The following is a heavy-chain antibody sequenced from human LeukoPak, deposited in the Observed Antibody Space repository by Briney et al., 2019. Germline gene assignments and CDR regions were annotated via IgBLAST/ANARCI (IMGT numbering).Heavy chain of an antibody. CDR3: ARDGQYQLLFGVRLGAFDI. J-gene: IGHJ3*02. V-gene: IGHV1-18*01. CDR1: GYTFTSYG. D-gene: IGHD2-2*01. Sequence: ASVKVSCKASGYTFTSYGISLVRQAPGQGLEWMGWISAYNGNTNYAQKLQGRVTMTTDTSTSTAYMELRSLRSDDTAVYYCARDGQYQLLFGVRLGAFDIWGQGTMVTVSS. CDR2: ISAYNGNT.